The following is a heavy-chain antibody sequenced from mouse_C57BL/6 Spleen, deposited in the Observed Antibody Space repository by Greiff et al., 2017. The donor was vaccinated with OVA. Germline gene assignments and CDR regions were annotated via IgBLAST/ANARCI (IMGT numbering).Heavy chain of an antibody. V-gene: IGHV1-26*01. CDR2: INPNNGGT. J-gene: IGHJ1*03. CDR1: GYTFTDYY. CDR3: ARGDYYGSSYGWYFDV. Sequence: VQLKQSGPELVKPGASVKISCKASGYTFTDYYTNWVKQSHGKSLEWIGDINPNNGGTSYNQKFKGKATLTVDKSSSTAYMELRSLTSEDSAVYYWARGDYYGSSYGWYFDVWGTGTTVTVSS. D-gene: IGHD1-1*01.